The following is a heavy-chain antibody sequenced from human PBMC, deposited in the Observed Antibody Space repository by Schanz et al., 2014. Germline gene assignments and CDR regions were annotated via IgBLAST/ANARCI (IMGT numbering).Heavy chain of an antibody. CDR1: GFSFSSYA. J-gene: IGHJ4*02. Sequence: EVQLVESGGGLVEPGGSLRLSCAASGFSFSSYAMGWVRQARGKGLEWVSAINTGVNTYYADSVRGRFTISRDNAENTLFLQMNSLRAEDTAVYYCARKVVATIGGYYDNWGQGTLVTVSS. CDR2: INTGVNT. D-gene: IGHD5-12*01. CDR3: ARKVVATIGGYYDN. V-gene: IGHV3-23*04.